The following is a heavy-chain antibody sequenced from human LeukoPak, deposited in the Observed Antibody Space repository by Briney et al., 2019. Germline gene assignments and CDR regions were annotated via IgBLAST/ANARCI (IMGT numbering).Heavy chain of an antibody. CDR2: IKQDGIEK. D-gene: IGHD3-22*01. Sequence: PGGSLRLSCAASGFTFGSYWMSWVRQAPGKGLEWVANIKQDGIEKHYVDSVKGRFTISRDNAKSSLYLQMNSLRAEDTAVYYCARGSYYDSSADYWGQGTLVTVSS. CDR1: GFTFGSYW. J-gene: IGHJ4*02. V-gene: IGHV3-7*01. CDR3: ARGSYYDSSADY.